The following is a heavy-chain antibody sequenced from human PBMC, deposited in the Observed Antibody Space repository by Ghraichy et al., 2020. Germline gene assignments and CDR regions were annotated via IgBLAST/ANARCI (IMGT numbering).Heavy chain of an antibody. CDR1: GITFSSYW. Sequence: GGSLRLSCAASGITFSSYWMSWVHQAPGKGLEWVANINQDGSEKYYVDSLKGRLTISRDNAKNSLYLQMNSLRVEDTAVYYCARAFASSGWYRDAFDLWGQGTLVTVSS. D-gene: IGHD6-19*01. V-gene: IGHV3-7*01. CDR2: INQDGSEK. J-gene: IGHJ3*01. CDR3: ARAFASSGWYRDAFDL.